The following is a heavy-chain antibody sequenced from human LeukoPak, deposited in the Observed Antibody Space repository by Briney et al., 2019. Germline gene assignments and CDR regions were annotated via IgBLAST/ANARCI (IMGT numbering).Heavy chain of an antibody. Sequence: PGGSLRLSCAASGFTFSDYNMNWVRQAPGKGLEWVSSITSSSGYIYYADSVKGRFIISRDNPRNTLYLQMNILRTEDTAVYYCAKEGTPQVSTWYDLWGQGTQVIVSS. CDR3: AKEGTPQVSTWYDL. D-gene: IGHD3-10*01. V-gene: IGHV3-21*01. J-gene: IGHJ5*02. CDR1: GFTFSDYN. CDR2: ITSSSGYI.